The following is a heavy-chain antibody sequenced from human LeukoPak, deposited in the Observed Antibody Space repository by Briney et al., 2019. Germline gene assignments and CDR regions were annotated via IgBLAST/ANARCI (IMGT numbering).Heavy chain of an antibody. V-gene: IGHV3-33*01. J-gene: IGHJ4*02. CDR1: GFTFSRYG. CDR2: IWFDGSIK. Sequence: GGSLRLSCAASGFTFSRYGMHWVRQAPGKGLEWVAIIWFDGSIKYCADSVKGRFTISRDNSKNTLFLQMNSLRAEDTAVYYCARQYSSSFCFDYWGQGTLVTVSS. CDR3: ARQYSSSFCFDY. D-gene: IGHD6-6*01.